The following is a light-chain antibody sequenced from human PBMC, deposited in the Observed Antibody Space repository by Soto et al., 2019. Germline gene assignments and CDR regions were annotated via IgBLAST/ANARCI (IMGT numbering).Light chain of an antibody. CDR2: EGT. Sequence: QSALTQPASVSGSPGQSITISCTGTSSDVGSYNLVSWFQQHPGKAPKVLIYEGTKRPSGVSNRFSGSKSGHTASLTISGLQADDEADNYCCSYVGSSNVFGGGTKLTVL. J-gene: IGLJ3*02. CDR1: SSDVGSYNL. V-gene: IGLV2-23*01. CDR3: CSYVGSSNV.